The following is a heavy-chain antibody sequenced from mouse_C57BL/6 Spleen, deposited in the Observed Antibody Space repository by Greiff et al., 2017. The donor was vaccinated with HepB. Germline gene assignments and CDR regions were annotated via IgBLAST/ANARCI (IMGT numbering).Heavy chain of an antibody. Sequence: VQLQQSGPELVKPGASVKLSCKASGYAFSSSWMNWVKQRPGKGLEWIGRIYPGDGDTNYNGKFKGEATLTADKSSSTAYMQISSLTSEDAAVYFCARRDYGSGYFDYWGQGTTLTVSS. CDR2: IYPGDGDT. J-gene: IGHJ2*01. V-gene: IGHV1-82*01. CDR1: GYAFSSSW. D-gene: IGHD1-1*01. CDR3: ARRDYGSGYFDY.